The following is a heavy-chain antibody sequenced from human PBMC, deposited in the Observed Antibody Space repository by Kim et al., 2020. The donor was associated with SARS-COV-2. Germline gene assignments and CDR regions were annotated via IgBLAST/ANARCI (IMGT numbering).Heavy chain of an antibody. CDR2: IYHSGST. D-gene: IGHD6-13*01. V-gene: IGHV4-4*02. J-gene: IGHJ5*02. Sequence: SETLSLTCAVSGGSISSSNWWSWVRQPPGKGLEWIGEIYHSGSTNYNPSLKSRVTISVDKSKNQFSLKLSSVTAADTAVYYCARGFSSSYEPNWFDPWGQGTLVTVSS. CDR1: GGSISSSNW. CDR3: ARGFSSSYEPNWFDP.